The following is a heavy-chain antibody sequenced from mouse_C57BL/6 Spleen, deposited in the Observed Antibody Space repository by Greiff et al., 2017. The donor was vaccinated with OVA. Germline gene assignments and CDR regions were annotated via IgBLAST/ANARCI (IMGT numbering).Heavy chain of an antibody. CDR2: ITPSTGCT. D-gene: IGHD2-5*01. V-gene: IGHV1-42*01. J-gene: IGHJ2*01. Sequence: VQLKESGPELVKPGASVKISCKASGYSFTGYSMTWVKQSPEKSLEWIGEITPSTGCTTYNQKFKAKATLTVDKSSSTAYMQLKSLTSADSAVYYCARSSKYYFDYWGQGTTLTVSS. CDR1: GYSFTGYS. CDR3: ARSSKYYFDY.